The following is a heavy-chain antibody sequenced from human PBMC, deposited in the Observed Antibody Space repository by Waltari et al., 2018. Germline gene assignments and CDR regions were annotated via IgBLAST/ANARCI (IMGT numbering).Heavy chain of an antibody. CDR1: GGTFSSYA. CDR2: IIPIFGTA. CDR3: ARGYYGSGSIDPSYYYYMDV. Sequence: QVQLVQSGAEVKKPGSSVKVSCKASGGTFSSYAISWVRQAPGQGLEWMGGIIPIFGTANYAQKFQGRVTITADESTSTAYMELSSLRSEDTAVYYCARGYYGSGSIDPSYYYYMDVWGKGTTVTISS. D-gene: IGHD3-10*01. V-gene: IGHV1-69*12. J-gene: IGHJ6*03.